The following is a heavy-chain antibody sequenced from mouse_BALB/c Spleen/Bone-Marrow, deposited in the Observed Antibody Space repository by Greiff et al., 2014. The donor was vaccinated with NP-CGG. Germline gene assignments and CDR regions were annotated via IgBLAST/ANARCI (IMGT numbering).Heavy chain of an antibody. J-gene: IGHJ3*01. CDR1: GYSFTGYT. CDR3: ARDYYGFSYGFAY. V-gene: IGHV1-18*01. CDR2: INPYNGGT. Sequence: EVQLQQSGPELVKPGASMKISCKASGYSFTGYTMNWVKQSHGKNLEWIGLINPYNGGTNYNQKFKGKATLTVDKSSSTAYMELLSLTSEDSAAYYCARDYYGFSYGFAYWGQGTLVTVSA. D-gene: IGHD1-1*01.